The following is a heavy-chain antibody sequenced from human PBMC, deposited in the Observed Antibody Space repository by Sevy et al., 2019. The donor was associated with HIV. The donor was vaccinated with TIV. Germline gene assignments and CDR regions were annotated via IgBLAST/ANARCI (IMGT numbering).Heavy chain of an antibody. Sequence: GGSLRLSCAASGFTFSNYAMTWVRQAPGKGLEWVASISGSSNYIYYADSLKGRVTISRDNAKNSLYLQMNSLRAEDTAVFYCARRGLSTVYDAFDIWGQGTMVTVSS. J-gene: IGHJ3*02. D-gene: IGHD4-17*01. CDR2: ISGSSNYI. CDR1: GFTFSNYA. CDR3: ARRGLSTVYDAFDI. V-gene: IGHV3-21*01.